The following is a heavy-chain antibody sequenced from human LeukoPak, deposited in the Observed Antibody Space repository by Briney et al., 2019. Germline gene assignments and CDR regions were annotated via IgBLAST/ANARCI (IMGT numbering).Heavy chain of an antibody. CDR2: IYHSGST. D-gene: IGHD1-26*01. J-gene: IGHJ4*02. V-gene: IGHV4-39*01. Sequence: SETLSLTCTVSGGSISSSSYCWGWIRQPPGKGLEWIGSIYHSGSTYYNPSLKSRVTISVDTSKNQFSLKLSSVTAADTAVYYCARRRWELLDYWGQGTLVTVSS. CDR3: ARRRWELLDY. CDR1: GGSISSSSYC.